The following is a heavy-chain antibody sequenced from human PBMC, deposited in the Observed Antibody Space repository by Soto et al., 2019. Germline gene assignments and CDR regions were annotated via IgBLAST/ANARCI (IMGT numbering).Heavy chain of an antibody. Sequence: QITLKESGPTLVKPTQTLTLTCNVSGVSLSTGGVGVGWIRQPPGKALEWLALIYWVDDQRSSPSLKSRLTITKDTSKNQVVLTMTNMAPEDTDTYSCARMRAAKFDYWGQGTLVTVSS. D-gene: IGHD2-15*01. J-gene: IGHJ4*02. CDR1: GVSLSTGGVG. CDR2: IYWVDDQ. CDR3: ARMRAAKFDY. V-gene: IGHV2-5*02.